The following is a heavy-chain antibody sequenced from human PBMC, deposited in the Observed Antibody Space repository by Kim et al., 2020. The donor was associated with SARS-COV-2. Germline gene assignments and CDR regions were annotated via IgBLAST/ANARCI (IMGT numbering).Heavy chain of an antibody. CDR2: IIPIFGTA. V-gene: IGHV1-69*13. Sequence: SVKVSCKASGGTFSSYAISWVRQAPGQGLEWMGGIIPIFGTANYAQKFQGRVTITADESTSTAYMELSSLRSEDTAVYYCARDSNISYPTTVTTLSFDIWGQGTMVTVSS. CDR1: GGTFSSYA. J-gene: IGHJ3*02. D-gene: IGHD4-17*01. CDR3: ARDSNISYPTTVTTLSFDI.